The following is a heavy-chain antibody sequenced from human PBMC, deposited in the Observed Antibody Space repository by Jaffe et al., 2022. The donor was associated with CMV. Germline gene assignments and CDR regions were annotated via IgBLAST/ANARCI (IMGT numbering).Heavy chain of an antibody. D-gene: IGHD6-13*01. J-gene: IGHJ6*02. CDR1: GFTFSSYA. CDR2: ISGSGGST. Sequence: EVQLLESGGGLVQPGGSLRLSCAASGFTFSSYAMSWVRQAPGKGLEWVSAISGSGGSTYYADSVKGRFTISRDNSKNTLYLQMNSLRAEDTAVYYCAKSPGIAAAGHYYYYYGMDVWGQGTTVTVSS. CDR3: AKSPGIAAAGHYYYYYGMDV. V-gene: IGHV3-23*01.